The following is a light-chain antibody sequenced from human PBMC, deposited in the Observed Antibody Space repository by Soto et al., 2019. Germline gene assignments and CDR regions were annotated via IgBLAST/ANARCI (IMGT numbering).Light chain of an antibody. V-gene: IGKV1-27*01. CDR1: QGISNY. CDR3: QKYNSAPCT. CDR2: AAS. J-gene: IGKJ5*01. Sequence: DIQMTQSPSSLAASVGDRVTITCRASQGISNYLAWYQQKPGKVPKLLIYAASTLQSGVPSRFSGSGSGTDFTLTSSSLQPEYVATYYCQKYNSAPCTFGQGTRLEI.